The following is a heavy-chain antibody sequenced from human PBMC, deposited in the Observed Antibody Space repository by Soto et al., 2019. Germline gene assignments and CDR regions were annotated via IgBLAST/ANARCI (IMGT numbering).Heavy chain of an antibody. V-gene: IGHV3-66*01. CDR1: GFTVSSNY. CDR2: IYSGGST. Sequence: GGSLRLSCAASGFTVSSNYMSWVRQAPGKGLEWVSVIYSGGSTYYADSVKGRFTISRDNSKNTLYLQMNSLRAEDTAVYYCARVQWPDYYYYYMDVWGKGTTVTVSS. CDR3: ARVQWPDYYYYYMDV. J-gene: IGHJ6*03. D-gene: IGHD6-19*01.